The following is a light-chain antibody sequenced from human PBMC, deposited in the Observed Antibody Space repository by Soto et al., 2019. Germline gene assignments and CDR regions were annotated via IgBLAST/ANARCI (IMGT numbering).Light chain of an antibody. Sequence: EIVLTQSPATLSFSPGERATLSCRASQSVSSYLAWYQQKPGQAPRLLIYDASNRATGIPARFSGSGSGKDFTLNISSLEPEDFAVYYCQQSSNLWTFGDGTKVDXK. V-gene: IGKV3-11*01. CDR2: DAS. CDR3: QQSSNLWT. J-gene: IGKJ1*01. CDR1: QSVSSY.